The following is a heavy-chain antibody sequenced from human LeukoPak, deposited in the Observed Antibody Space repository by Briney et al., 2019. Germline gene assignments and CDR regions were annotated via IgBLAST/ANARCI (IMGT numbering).Heavy chain of an antibody. CDR2: INHSGST. V-gene: IGHV4-59*08. CDR1: GGSISSYY. CDR3: ARYGSGSSYYYYYMDV. D-gene: IGHD3-10*01. J-gene: IGHJ6*03. Sequence: KSSETLSLTCTVSGGSISSYYWSWIRQPAGKGLEWIGEINHSGSTNYNPSLKSRVTISVDTSKNQFSLKLSSVTAADTAVYYCARYGSGSSYYYYYMDVWGKGTTVTISS.